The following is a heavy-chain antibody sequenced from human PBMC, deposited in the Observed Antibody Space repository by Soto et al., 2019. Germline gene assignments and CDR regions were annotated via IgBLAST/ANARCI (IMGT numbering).Heavy chain of an antibody. CDR1: GGSISSYY. V-gene: IGHV4-59*01. D-gene: IGHD4-17*01. Sequence: SETLSLTCTFSGGSISSYYWSWIRQPPGKGLEWIGYIYYSGSTNYNPSLKSRVTISVDTSKNQFSLKLSSVTAADTAVYYCAREGYGDYGYYGMYVWGQGTTVTVSS. CDR2: IYYSGST. CDR3: AREGYGDYGYYGMYV. J-gene: IGHJ6*02.